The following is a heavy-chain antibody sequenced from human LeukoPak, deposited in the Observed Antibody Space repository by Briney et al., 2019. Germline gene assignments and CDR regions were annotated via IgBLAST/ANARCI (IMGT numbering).Heavy chain of an antibody. V-gene: IGHV1-24*01. J-gene: IGHJ4*02. CDR1: GYTLTELS. D-gene: IGHD3-22*01. CDR3: ARQHYYDSSGYNY. Sequence: ASVKVSCKVSGYTLTELSMHWVRQAPGKGLEWMGGFDPEDGETIYAQKFQGRVTMTTDTSTSTAYMELGSLRSDDTAVYYCARQHYYDSSGYNYWGQGTLVTASS. CDR2: FDPEDGET.